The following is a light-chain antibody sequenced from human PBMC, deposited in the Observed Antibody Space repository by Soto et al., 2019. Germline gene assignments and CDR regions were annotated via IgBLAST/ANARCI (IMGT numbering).Light chain of an antibody. J-gene: IGLJ3*02. V-gene: IGLV4-69*01. CDR2: LNSDGSH. CDR3: QTWGTGLHWV. CDR1: SGHSSYA. Sequence: QLVLTQSPSASASLGASVKLTCTLSSGHSSYAIAWHQQQPEKGPRYLMKLNSDGSHSKGDGIPDRFSGSSSGAERYLTISSLQSEDEADYYCQTWGTGLHWVCGGGTKLTVL.